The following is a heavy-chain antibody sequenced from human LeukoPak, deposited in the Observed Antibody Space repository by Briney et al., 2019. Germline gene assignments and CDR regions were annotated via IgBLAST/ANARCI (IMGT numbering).Heavy chain of an antibody. D-gene: IGHD6-13*01. V-gene: IGHV3-23*01. CDR1: EFTFSSYG. CDR2: ISGSGGIT. J-gene: IGHJ4*02. CDR3: VRDAGTKLGY. Sequence: PGRSLRLSCAASEFTFSSYGMNWVRQAPGKGLEWVSAISGSGGITYYADSVKGRFTISRDNAKNTLYLQMNSLRAEDTAVYYCVRDAGTKLGYWGQGTLLTVSS.